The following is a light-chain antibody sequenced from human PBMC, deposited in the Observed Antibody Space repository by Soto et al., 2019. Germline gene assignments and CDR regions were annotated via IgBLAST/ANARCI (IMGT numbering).Light chain of an antibody. J-gene: IGLJ2*01. Sequence: QSALTRPRSVSGSPGQSVTISCTGTSSDVGGYNYVSWYQQNPGKAPKLMIYDVSKRPSGVPDRFSGSKSGNTASLTISGLQAEDEADYYCCSYAGSYTLEVFGGGTKLTVL. V-gene: IGLV2-11*01. CDR1: SSDVGGYNY. CDR2: DVS. CDR3: CSYAGSYTLEV.